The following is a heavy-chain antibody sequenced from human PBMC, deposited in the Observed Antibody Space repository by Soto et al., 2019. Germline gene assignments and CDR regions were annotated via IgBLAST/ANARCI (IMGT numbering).Heavy chain of an antibody. J-gene: IGHJ6*02. Sequence: QMQLVQSGPEVKKPGTSVKVSCKASGFTFTSSAVQWVRQARGRRLEWIGWIVVGSGNTNYAQKFQERVTITRDMSTSTAYMELSSLRSEDTAVYYCAAHSLNYYYGMDVWGQGTTVTVSS. CDR3: AAHSLNYYYGMDV. CDR2: IVVGSGNT. CDR1: GFTFTSSA. D-gene: IGHD2-15*01. V-gene: IGHV1-58*01.